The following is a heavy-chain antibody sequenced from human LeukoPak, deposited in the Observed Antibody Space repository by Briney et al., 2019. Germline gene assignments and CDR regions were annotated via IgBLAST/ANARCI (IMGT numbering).Heavy chain of an antibody. Sequence: GGSLRLSCAASGFTFSSSAMSWVRQAPGKGLEWVSAISNNGGYTYYADSVQGRFTISRDNSKSTLCLQMNSLKAEDTAVYYCAKQLGYCSDGSCYFPYWGQGTLVTVSS. V-gene: IGHV3-23*01. CDR1: GFTFSSSA. CDR3: AKQLGYCSDGSCYFPY. J-gene: IGHJ4*02. CDR2: ISNNGGYT. D-gene: IGHD2-15*01.